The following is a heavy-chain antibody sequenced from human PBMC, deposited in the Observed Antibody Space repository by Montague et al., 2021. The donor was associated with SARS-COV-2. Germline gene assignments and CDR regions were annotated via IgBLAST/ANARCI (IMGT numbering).Heavy chain of an antibody. V-gene: IGHV4-59*01. CDR1: GGSISNYS. D-gene: IGHD3-22*01. Sequence: SETLSLTCTVPGGSISNYSWSWIRQPPGRGLEWIGYIYYSGSTDYSPSLKSRVTISLDTSKNQFSLKVTSVTAADTAVYYCARGGGYYNYGLDVWGPGTTVTVSS. CDR3: ARGGGYYNYGLDV. J-gene: IGHJ6*02. CDR2: IYYSGST.